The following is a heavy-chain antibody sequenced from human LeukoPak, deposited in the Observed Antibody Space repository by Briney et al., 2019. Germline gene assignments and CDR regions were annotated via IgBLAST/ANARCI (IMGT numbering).Heavy chain of an antibody. CDR1: GFTFSSYG. Sequence: GGSLRLFCAASGFTFSSYGMNWVREAPGKGLEWVSGISVSGGTTYYADSVKGRCPISRDNSKNSLSLQVSSLRAQDTAVYYCAKTNGYYSDWGQGTLVSVSS. D-gene: IGHD3-22*01. V-gene: IGHV3-23*01. CDR3: AKTNGYYSD. J-gene: IGHJ4*02. CDR2: ISVSGGTT.